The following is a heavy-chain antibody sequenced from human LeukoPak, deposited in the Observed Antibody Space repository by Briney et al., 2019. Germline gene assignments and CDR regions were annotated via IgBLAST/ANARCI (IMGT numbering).Heavy chain of an antibody. CDR2: INSDGSST. V-gene: IGHV3-74*01. J-gene: IGHJ3*02. CDR3: ARERYSYAHDAFDI. Sequence: GGSLRLSCAASGFTFSSYEMNWVRQAPGKGLVWVSRINSDGSSTSYADSVKGRFTISRDNAKNTLYLQMNSLRAEDTAVYYCARERYSYAHDAFDIWGQGTMVTVSS. D-gene: IGHD5-18*01. CDR1: GFTFSSYE.